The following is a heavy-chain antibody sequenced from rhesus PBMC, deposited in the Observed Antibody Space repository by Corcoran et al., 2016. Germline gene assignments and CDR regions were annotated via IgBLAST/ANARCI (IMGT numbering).Heavy chain of an antibody. J-gene: IGHJ5-1*01. Sequence: QLQLQESGPGLVKPSETLSLTCAASGGSISVNWWHWIRQPPGQGRAWIGRIPVSGGSTTNNPSLKSRVPISTDTSKNQFSRKLSSVTAADTAVYYCARESAGYNIWTGRNRFDVWGPGVLVTVSS. CDR3: ARESAGYNIWTGRNRFDV. V-gene: IGHV4-173*01. CDR2: IPVSGGST. D-gene: IGHD3-3*01. CDR1: GGSISVNW.